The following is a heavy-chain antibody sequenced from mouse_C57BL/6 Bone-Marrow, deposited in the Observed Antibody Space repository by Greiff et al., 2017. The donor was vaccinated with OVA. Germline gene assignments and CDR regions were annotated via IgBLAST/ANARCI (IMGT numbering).Heavy chain of an antibody. J-gene: IGHJ3*01. V-gene: IGHV15-2*01. CDR3: ARQLRITFAY. CDR1: DSEVFPIAY. CDR2: ILPSIGRT. Sequence: VQLQQSGSELRSPGSSVKLSCKDFDSEVFPIAYMSWVRQTPGHGFEWIGGILPSIGRTIYGEKFEDKATLDADPLSNTAYLKLNRLTSKDSAIYYCARQLRITFAYWGQGTLVTVSA. D-gene: IGHD3-2*02.